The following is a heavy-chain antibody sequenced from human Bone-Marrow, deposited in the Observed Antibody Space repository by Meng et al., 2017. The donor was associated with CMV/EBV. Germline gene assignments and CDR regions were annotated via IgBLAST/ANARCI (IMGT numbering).Heavy chain of an antibody. CDR3: ARETRPTAFDY. J-gene: IGHJ4*02. CDR2: IKQEGSEK. Sequence: GGPLRPSCAAPGFTFRSYWMSWVRQAPGKGVEWVANIKQEGSEKYYVDSVKGRFTISRDNAKNSLYLQMNSLRAEDTAVYYGARETRPTAFDYWGQGTLVTVSS. CDR1: GFTFRSYW. D-gene: IGHD4-23*01. V-gene: IGHV3-7*01.